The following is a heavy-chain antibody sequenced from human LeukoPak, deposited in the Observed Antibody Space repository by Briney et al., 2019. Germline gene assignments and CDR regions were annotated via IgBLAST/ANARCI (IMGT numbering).Heavy chain of an antibody. CDR3: ARDYLPEARFHFWSGYRVPFDY. D-gene: IGHD3-3*02. Sequence: ASVKVSCKVSGYTLTELSMHWVRQAPGKGLEWMGGFDPEDGETIYAQKFQGRVTMTTDTSTSTAYMELRSLRSDDTAVYYCARDYLPEARFHFWSGYRVPFDYWGQGTLVTVSS. V-gene: IGHV1-24*01. J-gene: IGHJ4*02. CDR1: GYTLTELS. CDR2: FDPEDGET.